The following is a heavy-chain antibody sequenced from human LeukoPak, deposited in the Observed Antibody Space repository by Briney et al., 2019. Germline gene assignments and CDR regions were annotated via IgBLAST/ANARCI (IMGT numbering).Heavy chain of an antibody. J-gene: IGHJ4*02. V-gene: IGHV3-23*01. CDR1: GFTFSSYG. Sequence: GGSLRLSCAASGFTFSSYGMSWVRQAPGKGLEWVSAISGSGDSTFYADSVKGRFTISRDNSKNTLYMLMNSLRAEDTAVYYCAKTLPTFYGSGSYYKNPIDYWGQGTLVTVSS. CDR3: AKTLPTFYGSGSYYKNPIDY. D-gene: IGHD3-10*01. CDR2: ISGSGDST.